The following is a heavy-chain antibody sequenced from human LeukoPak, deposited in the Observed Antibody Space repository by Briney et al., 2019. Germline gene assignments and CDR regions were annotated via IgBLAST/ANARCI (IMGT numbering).Heavy chain of an antibody. Sequence: GGSLRLSRAASGFTFSSYAMSWVRQAPGKGLEWVSAISGSGGSTYYADSVKGRFTISRDNSKNTLYLQMNSLRAEDTAVYYCANGGDFWSGYYTDLDYWGQGTLVTVSS. CDR2: ISGSGGST. J-gene: IGHJ4*02. D-gene: IGHD3-3*01. CDR1: GFTFSSYA. CDR3: ANGGDFWSGYYTDLDY. V-gene: IGHV3-23*01.